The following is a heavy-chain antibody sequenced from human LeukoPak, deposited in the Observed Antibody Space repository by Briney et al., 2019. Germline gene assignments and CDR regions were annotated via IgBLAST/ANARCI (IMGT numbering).Heavy chain of an antibody. J-gene: IGHJ4*02. CDR1: GFTFSDFW. Sequence: PGGSLRLSCAASGFTFSDFWMTWVRQAPGKGLEWVANINQGGREKYYVDSVEGRFTISRDNAKNSLYLQMNSLKAEDTAVYYCAKEVGDESWGQGTLVTVSS. CDR2: INQGGREK. CDR3: AKEVGDES. V-gene: IGHV3-7*05. D-gene: IGHD1-26*01.